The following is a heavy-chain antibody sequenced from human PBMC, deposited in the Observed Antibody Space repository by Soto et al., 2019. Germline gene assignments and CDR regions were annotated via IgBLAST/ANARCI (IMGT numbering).Heavy chain of an antibody. D-gene: IGHD3-3*01. CDR1: GYTFTSYY. Sequence: ASVKVSCKASGYTFTSYYMHWVRQAPGQGLEWMGIINPSGGSTSYAQKFQGRVTMTRDTSTSTVYMELSSLRSEDTAVYYCARDTELRDTYYDFWSGYYSLVKGLNYFDYWGQGTLVTVSS. V-gene: IGHV1-46*01. CDR2: INPSGGST. J-gene: IGHJ4*02. CDR3: ARDTELRDTYYDFWSGYYSLVKGLNYFDY.